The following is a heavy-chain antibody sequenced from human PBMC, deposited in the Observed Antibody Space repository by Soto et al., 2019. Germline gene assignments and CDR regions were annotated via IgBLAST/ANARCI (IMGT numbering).Heavy chain of an antibody. CDR3: ARDNSQNYGTPAASSCSHP. D-gene: IGHD2-15*01. CDR1: GFSFSDYF. CDR2: INPSGDSR. V-gene: IGHV1-46*01. J-gene: IGHJ5*02. Sequence: ASGKVSCKASGFSFSDYFMHWVRQAPGQGLEWMGIINPSGDSRNYAQKFQGRVTITRDTSTSTVYMDLSSLRYEDTAVYYCARDNSQNYGTPAASSCSHPWGQGTPVPASP.